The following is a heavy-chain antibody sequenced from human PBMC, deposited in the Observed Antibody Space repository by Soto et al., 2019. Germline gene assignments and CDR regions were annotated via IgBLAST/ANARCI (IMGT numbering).Heavy chain of an antibody. CDR1: GFTFSSYA. J-gene: IGHJ5*02. CDR3: ARDRGGSSPYVRFDP. D-gene: IGHD1-26*01. V-gene: IGHV3-21*01. Sequence: VGSLRLSCAASGFTFSSYAVSWVRQAPGKGPEWISSISGSGSTIYYADSVKGRFTISRDNAKNSLYLQMNSLRAEDTAVYYCARDRGGSSPYVRFDPWGQGTLVTVSS. CDR2: ISGSGSTI.